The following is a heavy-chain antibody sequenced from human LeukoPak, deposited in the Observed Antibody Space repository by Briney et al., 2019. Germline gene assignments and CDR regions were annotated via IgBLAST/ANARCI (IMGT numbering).Heavy chain of an antibody. CDR2: ISSSGSTI. V-gene: IGHV3-48*04. CDR1: GFTFSSYA. D-gene: IGHD6-6*01. J-gene: IGHJ4*02. Sequence: PGGSLRLSCAASGFTFSSYAMTWIRQAPGRGLEWVSYISSSGSTIYYADSVKGRFTISRVNAKNSLYLQMNSLRAEDTAVYYCARGRIAAPTRAGYFDYWGQGTLVTVSS. CDR3: ARGRIAAPTRAGYFDY.